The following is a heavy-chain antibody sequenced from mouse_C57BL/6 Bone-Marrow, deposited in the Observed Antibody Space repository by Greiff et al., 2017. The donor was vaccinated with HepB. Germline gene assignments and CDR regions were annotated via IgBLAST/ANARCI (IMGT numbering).Heavy chain of an antibody. CDR2: IRNKANGYKT. V-gene: IGHV7-3*01. D-gene: IGHD1-1*01. J-gene: IGHJ1*03. CDR3: ARSTVVAPDWYFDV. CDR1: GFTFTVYY. Sequence: DVKLVESGGGLVQPGGSLSLSCAASGFTFTVYYMSWVRQPPGKALEWLGFIRNKANGYKTEYSASVKGRFTISRDNSQSILYLQMNALRAEDSATYYCARSTVVAPDWYFDVWGTGTTVTVSS.